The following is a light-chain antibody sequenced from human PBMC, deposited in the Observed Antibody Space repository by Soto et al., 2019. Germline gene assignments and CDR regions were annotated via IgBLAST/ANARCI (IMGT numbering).Light chain of an antibody. CDR2: EVS. CDR1: SSDVADYNY. V-gene: IGLV2-8*01. Sequence: LTQPPSASGSPGQSVTISCTGTSSDVADYNYVSWYQQYPGKAPKLMIYEVSKRPSGVPDRFSGSKSGNTASLTVSGLQAEDEADYYCSSYAGSNNWVFGGGTKVTVL. CDR3: SSYAGSNNWV. J-gene: IGLJ3*02.